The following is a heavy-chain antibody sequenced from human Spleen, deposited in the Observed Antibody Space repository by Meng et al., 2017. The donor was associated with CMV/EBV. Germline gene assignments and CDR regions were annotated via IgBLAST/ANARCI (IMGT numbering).Heavy chain of an antibody. D-gene: IGHD3-3*01. CDR1: GFTFSTYA. J-gene: IGHJ4*02. V-gene: IGHV3-30-3*01. CDR3: ARERERYHDFWSGYY. CDR2: ISYDGSTK. Sequence: GGSLRLSCAASGFTFSTYAMHWVRQAPGKGLEWVAVISYDGSTKYYADSVKGRFTISRDNSKNTLYLQMNSLRAEDTAVYYCARERERYHDFWSGYYWGQGTLVTVSS.